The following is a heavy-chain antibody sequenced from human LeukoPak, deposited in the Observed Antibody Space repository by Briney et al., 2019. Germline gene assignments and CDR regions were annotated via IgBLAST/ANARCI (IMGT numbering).Heavy chain of an antibody. V-gene: IGHV4-34*01. J-gene: IGHJ5*02. CDR3: ASLMRDP. Sequence: SETLSLTCAVYGGSFSGYYWSWIRRPPGKGLEWIGEINQSGSTNYNNYNPSLKSRVTISVDTSKNQFSLKLSSVTAADTAVYYCASLMRDPWGQGTLVIVSS. CDR1: GGSFSGYY. CDR2: INQSGSTNYN.